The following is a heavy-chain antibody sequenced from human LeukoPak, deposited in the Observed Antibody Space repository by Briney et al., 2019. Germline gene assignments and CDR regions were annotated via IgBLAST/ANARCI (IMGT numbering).Heavy chain of an antibody. CDR1: GGSISSYY. CDR3: ARLLRWFGEAMGGFDP. Sequence: SETLSLTCTVSGGSISSYYWSWIRQPAGKGLEWIGRIYSSGSTYYNPSLKSRVTISVDTSKNQFSLKLSSVTAADTAVYYCARLLRWFGEAMGGFDPWGQGTLVTVSS. J-gene: IGHJ5*02. D-gene: IGHD3-10*01. V-gene: IGHV4-4*07. CDR2: IYSSGST.